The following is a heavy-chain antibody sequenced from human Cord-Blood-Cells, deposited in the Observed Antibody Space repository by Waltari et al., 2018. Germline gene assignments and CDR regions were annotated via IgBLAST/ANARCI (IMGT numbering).Heavy chain of an antibody. CDR1: GGSISSGSYH. V-gene: IGHV4-61*09. CDR2: IYTSGST. Sequence: QVQLQESGPGLVKPSQTLSLTCTVSGGSISSGSYHWSWIRPPAGKGLEWIGYIYTSGSTNYNPSLKSRVTISVDTSKNQFSLKLSSVTAADTAVYYCARKGGIAAAGGWFDPWGQGTLVTVSS. J-gene: IGHJ5*02. D-gene: IGHD6-13*01. CDR3: ARKGGIAAAGGWFDP.